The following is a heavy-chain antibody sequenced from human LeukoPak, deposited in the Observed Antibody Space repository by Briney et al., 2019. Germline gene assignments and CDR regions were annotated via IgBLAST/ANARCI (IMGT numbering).Heavy chain of an antibody. D-gene: IGHD6-13*01. V-gene: IGHV4-34*01. J-gene: IGHJ4*02. CDR3: ARGVYSSSLAPFGF. CDR1: GASFSGYY. Sequence: SETLSPTCAVYGASFSGYYWSWIRQPPGKGLEWIGEINHSGSTNYNPSLKSRVTISVDTSKNQFSLKLSSVTAADTAVYYCARGVYSSSLAPFGFWAQGNLVTVSS. CDR2: INHSGST.